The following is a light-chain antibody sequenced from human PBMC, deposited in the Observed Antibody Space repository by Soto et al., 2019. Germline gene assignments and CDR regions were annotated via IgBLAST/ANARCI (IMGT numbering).Light chain of an antibody. V-gene: IGKV3-20*01. Sequence: EFVLTQSPGTLSLSPGERATLSCRASQTVRNNSLAWYQQKPGQAPGLLIYDASSRATGIPGRFSGGGSGTDFTLTISRLEPEDFAVYYCQQFSSYPLTFGGGTKVEIK. CDR2: DAS. CDR3: QQFSSYPLT. CDR1: QTVRNNS. J-gene: IGKJ4*01.